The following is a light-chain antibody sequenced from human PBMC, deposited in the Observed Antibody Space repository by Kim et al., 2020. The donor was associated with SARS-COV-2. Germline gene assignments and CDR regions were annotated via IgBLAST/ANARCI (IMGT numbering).Light chain of an antibody. CDR3: QTWGSGTWV. CDR1: SGHSSNA. CDR2: LNSDGSH. V-gene: IGLV4-69*01. J-gene: IGLJ3*02. Sequence: ASVKPTCTLSSGHSSNAIAWHQQQPEKGPRYLMKLNSDGSHSKGDGIPDRFSGSSSGAERFLTISSLQSEDEADYYCQTWGSGTWVFGGGTQLTVL.